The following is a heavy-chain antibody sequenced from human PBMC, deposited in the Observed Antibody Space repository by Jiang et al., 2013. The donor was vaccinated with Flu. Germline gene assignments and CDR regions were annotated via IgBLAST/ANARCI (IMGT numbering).Heavy chain of an antibody. V-gene: IGHV1-69*01. CDR2: IIPIFGIA. J-gene: IGHJ3*02. Sequence: GAEVKKPGSSVKVSCKASGGTFSSYAISWVRQAPGQGLEWMGGIIPIFGIANYAQKFQGRVTITADESTSTAYMELSSLRSEDTAVYYCANPTDPHRSDAFDIWGQGTMVTVSS. CDR3: ANPTDPHRSDAFDI. CDR1: GGTFSSYA.